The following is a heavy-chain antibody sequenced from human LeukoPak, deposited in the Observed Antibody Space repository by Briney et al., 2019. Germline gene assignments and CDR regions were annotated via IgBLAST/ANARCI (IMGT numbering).Heavy chain of an antibody. CDR3: ARGEGLY. Sequence: GGSLRLSCAASGFTFRRYSMKWVRQAPGEGLEWVSYISSSSSTIYQADSVTGRFTISRDNEKNSPYPQMNSRRAEDTTVSYCARGEGLYWGQGTLVTVSS. CDR1: GFTFRRYS. V-gene: IGHV3-48*04. CDR2: ISSSSSTI. J-gene: IGHJ4*02.